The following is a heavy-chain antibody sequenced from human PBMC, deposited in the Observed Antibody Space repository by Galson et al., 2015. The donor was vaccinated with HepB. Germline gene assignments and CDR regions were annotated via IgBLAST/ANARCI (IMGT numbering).Heavy chain of an antibody. J-gene: IGHJ6*02. V-gene: IGHV3-30-3*01. CDR1: GFTFSNYA. Sequence: SLRLSCAASGFTFSNYAMHWVRQAPGKGLEWVAVISYDGSNKYYADSVKSRFTISRDNSKNTLYLQMNSLRAEDTAMYYCARDRRGSRDYYYYGMDVWGQGTTVTVSS. CDR2: ISYDGSNK. D-gene: IGHD3-10*01. CDR3: ARDRRGSRDYYYYGMDV.